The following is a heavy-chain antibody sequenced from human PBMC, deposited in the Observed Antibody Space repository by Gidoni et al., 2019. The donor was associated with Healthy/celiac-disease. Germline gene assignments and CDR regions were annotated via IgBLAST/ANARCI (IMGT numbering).Heavy chain of an antibody. J-gene: IGHJ4*02. CDR2: ISGSGGST. Sequence: EVQLLESGGGLVQPGGSLRLSCAASGFTLSSYAMSWVRQAPGKGLEWVSAISGSGGSTYYADSVKGRCTISRDNSKNTLYLQMNSLRAEDTAVYYCAKDSKFGGYSYGWDYWGQGTLVTVSS. CDR1: GFTLSSYA. CDR3: AKDSKFGGYSYGWDY. D-gene: IGHD5-18*01. V-gene: IGHV3-23*01.